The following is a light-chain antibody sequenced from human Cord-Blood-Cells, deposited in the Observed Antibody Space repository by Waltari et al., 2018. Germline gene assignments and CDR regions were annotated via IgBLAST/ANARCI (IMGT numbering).Light chain of an antibody. CDR3: QQYNNWPWT. CDR2: GAS. J-gene: IGKJ1*01. Sequence: EIVMTQSQATLSVSPGESATPSCRASTRVSNNLAWDQQKPGQAPRPLIYGASTRATGIPARFSGSGSGTEFTLTISSLQSEDFAVYYCQQYNNWPWTFGQGTKVEIK. V-gene: IGKV3-15*01. CDR1: TRVSNN.